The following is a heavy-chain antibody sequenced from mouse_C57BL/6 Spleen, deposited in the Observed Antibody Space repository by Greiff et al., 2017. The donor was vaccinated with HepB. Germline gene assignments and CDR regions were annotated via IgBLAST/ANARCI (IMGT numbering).Heavy chain of an antibody. Sequence: QVQLKQSGAELARPGASVKLSCKASGYTFTSYGISWVKQRTGQGLEWIGEIYPRSGNTYYNEKFKGKATLTADKSSSTAYMELRSLTSEDSAVYFCARGRYGVVALDYWGQGTTLTVSS. J-gene: IGHJ2*01. CDR1: GYTFTSYG. D-gene: IGHD1-1*01. V-gene: IGHV1-81*01. CDR3: ARGRYGVVALDY. CDR2: IYPRSGNT.